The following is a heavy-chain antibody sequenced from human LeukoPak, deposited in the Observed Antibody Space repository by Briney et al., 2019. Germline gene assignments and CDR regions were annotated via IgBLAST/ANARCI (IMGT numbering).Heavy chain of an antibody. CDR1: GFTFSSYA. Sequence: GRSLRLSCAASGFTFSSYAMHWVRQAPGKGLEWVAVISYDGSNKYYADSVKGRFTISRDNSKNTLYLQMNSLRAEDTAVYYCAREETPSPGIAVADGDAFDIWGQGTMVTVSS. V-gene: IGHV3-30-3*01. D-gene: IGHD6-19*01. CDR3: AREETPSPGIAVADGDAFDI. CDR2: ISYDGSNK. J-gene: IGHJ3*02.